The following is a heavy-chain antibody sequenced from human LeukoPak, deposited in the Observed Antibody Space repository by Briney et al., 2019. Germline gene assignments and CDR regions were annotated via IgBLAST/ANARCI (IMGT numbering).Heavy chain of an antibody. Sequence: ASVKVSCKASGGTFSSYAISWVRQAPGQGLEWVGRIIPIFGTANYAQKFQGRVTVTTDESTSTAYMELSSLRSEDTAVYYCARAPPEGQWLVLIDYWGQGTLVTVSS. V-gene: IGHV1-69*05. D-gene: IGHD6-19*01. CDR1: GGTFSSYA. J-gene: IGHJ4*02. CDR2: IIPIFGTA. CDR3: ARAPPEGQWLVLIDY.